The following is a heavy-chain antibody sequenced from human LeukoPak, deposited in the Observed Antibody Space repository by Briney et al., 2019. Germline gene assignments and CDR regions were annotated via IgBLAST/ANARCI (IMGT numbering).Heavy chain of an antibody. J-gene: IGHJ4*02. V-gene: IGHV3-23*01. D-gene: IGHD2-15*01. CDR2: ISGSGGDT. Sequence: GGSLRLSCAASGFTVSSNYMSWVRQAPGKGLEWVSAISGSGGDTYYADSVKGRFTISRDNSKNTLYLQMNSLRVEDTAIYHCARDLAGGYFDYWGQGTLVTVSS. CDR1: GFTVSSNY. CDR3: ARDLAGGYFDY.